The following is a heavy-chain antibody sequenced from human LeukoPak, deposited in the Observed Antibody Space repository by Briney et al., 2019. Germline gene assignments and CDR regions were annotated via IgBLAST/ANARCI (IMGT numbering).Heavy chain of an antibody. CDR3: ARGMRCTGTNCFLKIYFYYYYMDL. V-gene: IGHV3-53*05. Sequence: GGSLRLSCAASGFTVSSSYMSWVRQAPGKGLEWVSVIYSGGRTYYAGSVKGRFTISKDNSKDTLYLQMDNLKTEDTALYYCARGMRCTGTNCFLKIYFYYYYMDLWGTGTTVIVSS. CDR1: GFTVSSSY. CDR2: IYSGGRT. D-gene: IGHD2/OR15-2a*01. J-gene: IGHJ6*03.